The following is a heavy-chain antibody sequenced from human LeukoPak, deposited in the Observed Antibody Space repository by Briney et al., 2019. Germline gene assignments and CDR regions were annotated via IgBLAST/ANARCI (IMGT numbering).Heavy chain of an antibody. V-gene: IGHV1-18*01. CDR3: ARGPPDVPGDY. CDR1: GYTFTSYG. D-gene: IGHD7-27*01. J-gene: IGHJ4*02. Sequence: ASVKVSCKASGYTFTSYGISWVRQAPGQGLEWMGWISAYNGNTNYAQKLQGRVTMTTDTSTSTVYMELSSLRSEDTAVYYCARGPPDVPGDYWGQGTLVTVSS. CDR2: ISAYNGNT.